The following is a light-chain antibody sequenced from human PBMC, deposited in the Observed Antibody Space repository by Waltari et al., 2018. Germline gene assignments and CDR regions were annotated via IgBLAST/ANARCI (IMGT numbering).Light chain of an antibody. CDR1: QSVSIN. V-gene: IGKV3-11*01. Sequence: EIVLTPSPATLSLSPGQRATLSCRASQSVSINLGWYQQKLGQPPRLLIYDTSNRATGIPDRFSASGFGTDFTLTISSLEPEDFAVYFCQQTSSWPLTFGGGTKVEIK. CDR2: DTS. J-gene: IGKJ4*01. CDR3: QQTSSWPLT.